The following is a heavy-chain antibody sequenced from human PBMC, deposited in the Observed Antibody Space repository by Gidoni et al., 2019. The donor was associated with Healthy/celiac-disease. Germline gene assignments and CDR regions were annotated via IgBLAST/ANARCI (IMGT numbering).Heavy chain of an antibody. J-gene: IGHJ4*02. Sequence: EVQLLESGGGLVQPGGSLRHSCAASGFTFSSYAMRWGRAAPGEGLGGASVISGSGGSTYYAASVKGRFTISRDNSKNTPYLQMNSLRAEDTAVYYCAKDLPGIAVAGTGFDYWGQGTLVTVSS. D-gene: IGHD6-19*01. CDR2: ISGSGGST. CDR3: AKDLPGIAVAGTGFDY. V-gene: IGHV3-23*01. CDR1: GFTFSSYA.